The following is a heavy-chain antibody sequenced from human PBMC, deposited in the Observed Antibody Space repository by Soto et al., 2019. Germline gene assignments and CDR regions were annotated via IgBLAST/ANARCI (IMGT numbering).Heavy chain of an antibody. D-gene: IGHD3-10*01. J-gene: IGHJ5*02. CDR1: GFTFSSYS. V-gene: IGHV3-48*04. CDR2: ISSSSSTT. CDR3: ARDLFSYDLGRVNWFDP. Sequence: PGGSLRLSCAASGFTFSSYSMNWVRQAPGKGLEWVSYISSSSSTTYYADSVKGRFTISRDNAKNSLYLQMSSLRAEDMAVYYCARDLFSYDLGRVNWFDPWGQGTLVTVSS.